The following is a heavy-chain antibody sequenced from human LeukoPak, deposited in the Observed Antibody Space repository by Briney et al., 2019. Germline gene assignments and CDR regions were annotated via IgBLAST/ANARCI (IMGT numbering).Heavy chain of an antibody. J-gene: IGHJ4*02. Sequence: GGSLRLSRAASGFTFSTYAMSWVRQAPGKGLEWVSAITYSGGNTYYADSVKGRFTISRDNSKNTLYLQMNSLRAEDTAVYYCANGVSYSSSWYFFDYCGQGTLVTVSS. V-gene: IGHV3-23*01. CDR1: GFTFSTYA. CDR2: ITYSGGNT. D-gene: IGHD6-13*01. CDR3: ANGVSYSSSWYFFDY.